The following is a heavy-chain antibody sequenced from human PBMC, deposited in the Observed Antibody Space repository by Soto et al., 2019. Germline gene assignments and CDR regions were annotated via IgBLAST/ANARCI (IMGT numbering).Heavy chain of an antibody. D-gene: IGHD2-8*02. Sequence: QLQLQESGPGLVKPSETLSLTCSVSGGSIKSRYYWGWIRQPPGKGLEWIGTIYDSGTTYYNPCLKSRVTTSVDTSKNLFALKVTSVTAADTAVDYCARHYCTGGPCYFDNWGQGPLVTVSS. V-gene: IGHV4-39*01. CDR3: ARHYCTGGPCYFDN. J-gene: IGHJ4*02. CDR1: GGSIKSRYY. CDR2: IYDSGTT.